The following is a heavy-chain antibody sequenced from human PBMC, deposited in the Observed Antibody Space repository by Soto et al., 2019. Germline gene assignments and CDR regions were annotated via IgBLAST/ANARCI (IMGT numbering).Heavy chain of an antibody. CDR3: ARAPVLYFYGMDV. CDR1: GDSVSSNRVA. CDR2: TYYRSKWFN. D-gene: IGHD4-17*01. Sequence: SPTLSLTCAISGDSVSSNRVAWNWIRQSPSRGLEWLGRTYYRSKWFNDYAVSVKSRIIINSDTSKNQFSLQLNSVTPEDTAVYYCARAPVLYFYGMDVWGQGTTVTVSS. J-gene: IGHJ6*02. V-gene: IGHV6-1*01.